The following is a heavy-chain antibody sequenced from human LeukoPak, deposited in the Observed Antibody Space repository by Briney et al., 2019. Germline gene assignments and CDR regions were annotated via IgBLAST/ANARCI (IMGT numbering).Heavy chain of an antibody. Sequence: GASVKVSCKASGYTFTGYYMHWVRQAPGQGLEWMGWINPNGGGTNYAQKFQGRVTMTTDTSIGTAYMELGGLRYDDTAVYYCARVSSSGDYYDNWGQGTLVTVSS. V-gene: IGHV1-2*02. J-gene: IGHJ4*02. CDR2: INPNGGGT. D-gene: IGHD3-10*01. CDR1: GYTFTGYY. CDR3: ARVSSSGDYYDN.